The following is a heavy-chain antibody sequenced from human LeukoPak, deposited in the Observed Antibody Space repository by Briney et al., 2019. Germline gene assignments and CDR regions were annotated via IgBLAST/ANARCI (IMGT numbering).Heavy chain of an antibody. D-gene: IGHD3-22*01. CDR1: GGSISSGGYY. V-gene: IGHV4-39*07. J-gene: IGHJ4*02. CDR3: ARATGDYDSSGYYYVSPFDY. Sequence: SETLSLTCTVSGGSISSGGYYWSWIRQPAGKGLEWIGSIYYSGSTYYNPSLKSRVTISVDTSKNQFSLKLSSVTAADTAVYYCARATGDYDSSGYYYVSPFDYWGQGTLVTVSS. CDR2: IYYSGST.